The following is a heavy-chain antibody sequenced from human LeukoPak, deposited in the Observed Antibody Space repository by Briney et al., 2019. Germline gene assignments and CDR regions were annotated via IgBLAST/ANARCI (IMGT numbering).Heavy chain of an antibody. V-gene: IGHV1-2*02. J-gene: IGHJ5*02. CDR2: INLTSGGT. D-gene: IGHD6-13*01. CDR3: ARDMQQQLVHWFAP. Sequence: ASVKVSCKASGYTFTGYYMHWVRQAPGQGLGWMGWINLTSGGTNYAQKFQGRVTTTRDTSISTAYMELSRLRSDGTAVYYCARDMQQQLVHWFAPWGQGNLVTVSS. CDR1: GYTFTGYY.